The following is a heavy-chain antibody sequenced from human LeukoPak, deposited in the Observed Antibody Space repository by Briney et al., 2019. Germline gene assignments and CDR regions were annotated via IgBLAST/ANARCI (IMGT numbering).Heavy chain of an antibody. CDR1: GGSISSSSYY. Sequence: PSETLSLTCTVSGGSISSSSYYWRWIRQPPGKGLGWIASIDYSGNTYYNLSLKSRVTMFVDTSKNQFSLRLRSVTAADTAVYYCARNPVAGFDFWGQGALVTVSS. D-gene: IGHD6-19*01. V-gene: IGHV4-39*01. CDR3: ARNPVAGFDF. CDR2: IDYSGNT. J-gene: IGHJ4*02.